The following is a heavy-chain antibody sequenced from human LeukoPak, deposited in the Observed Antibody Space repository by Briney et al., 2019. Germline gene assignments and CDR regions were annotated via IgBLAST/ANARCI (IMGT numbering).Heavy chain of an antibody. D-gene: IGHD1-7*01. CDR2: VSSNSSTI. J-gene: IGHJ4*02. V-gene: IGHV3-48*02. CDR3: AREARNYGPVDY. Sequence: GGSLRLSCAASGFTFSSYSMNWVRQAPGKGLEWVSYVSSNSSTIYYADSVKGRFTISSDNAKNSLYLQMNSLRDEDTAVYYCAREARNYGPVDYWGQGTLVTISS. CDR1: GFTFSSYS.